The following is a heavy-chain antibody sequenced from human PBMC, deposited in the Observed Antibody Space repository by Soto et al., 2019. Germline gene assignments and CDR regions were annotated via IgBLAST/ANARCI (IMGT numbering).Heavy chain of an antibody. D-gene: IGHD2-21*02. CDR1: GFTFSTYG. CDR3: AGRGEGGNFPQY. CDR2: IWYDGTNR. J-gene: IGHJ4*02. Sequence: QVQLVESGGGVVQPGRSLRLSCAASGFTFSTYGMHWVRQPPGKGLEWVAIIWYDGTNRYYANSVKGRFTISRDNSKNTLYLQMNSLRAEDTAVYYCAGRGEGGNFPQYWGQGTLVTVSS. V-gene: IGHV3-33*01.